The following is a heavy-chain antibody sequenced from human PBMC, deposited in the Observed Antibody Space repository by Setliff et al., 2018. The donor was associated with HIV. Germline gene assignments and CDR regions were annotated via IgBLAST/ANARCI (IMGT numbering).Heavy chain of an antibody. J-gene: IGHJ4*02. CDR3: ARVETTVTSRLDY. CDR2: IYQSGTT. D-gene: IGHD4-17*01. V-gene: IGHV4-38-2*01. Sequence: LSLTCAVSGFSISSGFFWGWVRQPPGKGLEWIGSIYQSGTTYYNPALKSRVTIAVDTSKNQFSLRLTSVTAADTAVYFCARVETTVTSRLDYWGQGTLVTVSS. CDR1: GFSISSGFF.